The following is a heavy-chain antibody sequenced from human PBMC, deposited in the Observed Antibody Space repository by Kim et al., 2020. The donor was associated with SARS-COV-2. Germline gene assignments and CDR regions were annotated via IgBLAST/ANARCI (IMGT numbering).Heavy chain of an antibody. CDR3: ARVETTKTTLLDS. J-gene: IGHJ5*01. CDR1: GYTFTNYG. D-gene: IGHD1-1*01. V-gene: IGHV1-18*01. CDR2: TSPSNGNT. Sequence: ASVKVSCKASGYTFTNYGISWVRLAAGQGLEWLGWTSPSNGNTKYAQKVRDRVTLTTDTSTKTVYLDLRGLTSDDTGVDYCARVETTKTTLLDSWVHGT.